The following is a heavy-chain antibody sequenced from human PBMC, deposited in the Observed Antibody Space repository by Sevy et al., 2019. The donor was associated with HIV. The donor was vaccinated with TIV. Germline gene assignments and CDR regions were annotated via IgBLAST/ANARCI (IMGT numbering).Heavy chain of an antibody. CDR3: ARYCSGGSCTLYYYYGMDV. J-gene: IGHJ6*02. CDR1: GFTFSDYY. D-gene: IGHD2-15*01. Sequence: LSCAASGFTFSDYYMSWIRQAPGKGLEWVSYISSSGSTIYYADSVKGRFTISRDNAKNSLYLQMNSLRAEDTAVYYCARYCSGGSCTLYYYYGMDVWGQGTTVTVSS. V-gene: IGHV3-11*01. CDR2: ISSSGSTI.